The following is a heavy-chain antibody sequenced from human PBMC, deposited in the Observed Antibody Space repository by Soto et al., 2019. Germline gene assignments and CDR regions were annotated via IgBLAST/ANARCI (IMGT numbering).Heavy chain of an antibody. J-gene: IGHJ5*02. D-gene: IGHD3-22*01. CDR2: IYHSGST. V-gene: IGHV4-30-2*01. Sequence: SETLSLTCAVSGGSISSGGYSWSWIRQPPGKGLEWIGYIYHSGSTYYNPSLKSRVTISVDRSKNQFSLKLSSVTAADTAVYYCARGGEYYYDSSGYSWFDPWGQGTLLTVSS. CDR3: ARGGEYYYDSSGYSWFDP. CDR1: GGSISSGGYS.